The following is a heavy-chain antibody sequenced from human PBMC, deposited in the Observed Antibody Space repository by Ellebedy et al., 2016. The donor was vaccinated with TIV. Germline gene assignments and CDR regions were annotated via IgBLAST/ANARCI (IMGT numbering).Heavy chain of an antibody. D-gene: IGHD5-18*01. CDR3: ARQGYRGYSYGATYTPFDY. V-gene: IGHV4-39*01. CDR1: GGSFRSSSYY. Sequence: MPSETLSLTCTVSGGSFRSSSYYWGXLLKPPGLGLEWIGSLDYSGSTYYNPSLKSRVTISVDTSKNQFSLKLSSVTAADTAVYYCARQGYRGYSYGATYTPFDYWGQGTLVTVSS. J-gene: IGHJ4*02. CDR2: LDYSGST.